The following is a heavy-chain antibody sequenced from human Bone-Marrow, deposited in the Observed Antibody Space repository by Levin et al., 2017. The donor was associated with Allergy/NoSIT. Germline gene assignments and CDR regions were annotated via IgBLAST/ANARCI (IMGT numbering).Heavy chain of an antibody. D-gene: IGHD1-26*01. Sequence: GSLRLSCAVSGDSISSSTWWSWVRQTPGKGLEWIGEIFHSGSTNYNPSLRSRLTISVDKSNNQFFLKLRSVTAADTAVYYCASEWERNWGQGTLVTVSS. CDR1: GDSISSSTW. J-gene: IGHJ4*02. CDR3: ASEWERN. CDR2: IFHSGST. V-gene: IGHV4-4*02.